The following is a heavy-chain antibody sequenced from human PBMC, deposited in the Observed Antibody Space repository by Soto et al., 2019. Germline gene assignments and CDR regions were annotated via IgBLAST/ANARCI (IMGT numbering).Heavy chain of an antibody. CDR1: GGTFSSYA. Sequence: QVQLVQSGAEVKKPGSSVKVSCKASGGTFSSYAISWVRQAPGQGLEWMGGIIPIFGTANYAQKFQGRVTITADKSTSTAYMQLSSLRSEDTAVYYCARGMKKEVVTATPLYGMGVWGQGTTVTVSS. V-gene: IGHV1-69*06. CDR2: IIPIFGTA. J-gene: IGHJ6*02. CDR3: ARGMKKEVVTATPLYGMGV. D-gene: IGHD2-21*02.